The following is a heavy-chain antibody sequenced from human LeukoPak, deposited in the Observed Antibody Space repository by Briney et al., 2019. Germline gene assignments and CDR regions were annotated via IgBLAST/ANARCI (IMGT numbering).Heavy chain of an antibody. D-gene: IGHD3-10*01. CDR3: ARNNADGEGRFGD. CDR1: GYTFTKYD. J-gene: IGHJ4*02. CDR2: INTNTRKP. V-gene: IGHV7-4-1*02. Sequence: ASVTVSCTASGYTFTKYDMNWVRQAPGQGLEWMGWINTNTRKPTYAQGFTGRFVFSLDTSVSTAYLQINSLKAEDTAVYYCARNNADGEGRFGDWGQGTLVTVSS.